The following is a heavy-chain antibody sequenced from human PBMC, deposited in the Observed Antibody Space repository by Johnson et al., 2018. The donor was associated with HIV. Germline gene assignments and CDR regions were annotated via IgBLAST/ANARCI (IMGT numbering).Heavy chain of an antibody. CDR1: GFTFDDYA. D-gene: IGHD1-26*01. CDR2: INWNGGST. J-gene: IGHJ3*02. CDR3: ARWEGRGAFDI. V-gene: IGHV3-20*04. Sequence: VQLVESGGGLVQPGRSLRLSCAASGFTFDDYAMHWVRQAPGKGLELVSGINWNGGSTGYADSVKGRFTISRDNDKNSLYLQMNSLRAEDTALYYCARWEGRGAFDIWGQGTMVTVSS.